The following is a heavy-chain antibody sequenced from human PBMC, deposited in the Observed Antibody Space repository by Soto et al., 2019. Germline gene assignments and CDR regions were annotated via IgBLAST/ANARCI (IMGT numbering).Heavy chain of an antibody. V-gene: IGHV3-30*03. CDR3: ARIDCTGNNCNPYYHYGMDV. Sequence: GSLRLSCAASGFTFSSYGMHWVRQAPGKGLEWVAVISYDGSNKYYADSVKGRFTVSRDNSKNTLYLQMNSLRDEDTAVYYCARIDCTGNNCNPYYHYGMDVWGQGTTVTVSS. CDR1: GFTFSSYG. D-gene: IGHD2-8*02. J-gene: IGHJ6*02. CDR2: ISYDGSNK.